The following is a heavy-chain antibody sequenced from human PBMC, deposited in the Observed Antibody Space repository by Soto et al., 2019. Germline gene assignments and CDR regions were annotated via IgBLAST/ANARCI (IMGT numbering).Heavy chain of an antibody. CDR3: ARGRKYSSSYMPMWGYYYGMDV. D-gene: IGHD6-6*01. V-gene: IGHV6-1*01. CDR1: GDSVSSNSAA. J-gene: IGHJ6*02. CDR2: TYYRSKWYN. Sequence: PLQLKQSQTLSLTCAISGDSVSSNSAAWNWIRQSPSRGLEWLGRTYYRSKWYNDYAVSVKSRITINPDTSKNQFSLQLNSVTPEDTAVYYCARGRKYSSSYMPMWGYYYGMDVWGQGTTVTVSS.